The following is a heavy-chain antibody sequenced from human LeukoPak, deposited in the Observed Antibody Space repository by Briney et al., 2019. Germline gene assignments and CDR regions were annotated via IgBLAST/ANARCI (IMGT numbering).Heavy chain of an antibody. CDR1: GYTFTSYY. Sequence: ASVKVSCKASGYTFTSYYMHWVRQAPGQGLEWMGIINPSGGSTSYAQKFQGRVTITADESTSTAYMELSSLRSEDTAVYYCARVYGDGDYTINPQPYYYYYMDVWGKGTTVTVSS. D-gene: IGHD4-17*01. CDR2: INPSGGST. CDR3: ARVYGDGDYTINPQPYYYYYMDV. V-gene: IGHV1-46*01. J-gene: IGHJ6*03.